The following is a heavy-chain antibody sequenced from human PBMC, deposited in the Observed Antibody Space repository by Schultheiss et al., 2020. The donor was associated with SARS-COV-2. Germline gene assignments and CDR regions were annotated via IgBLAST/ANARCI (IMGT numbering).Heavy chain of an antibody. V-gene: IGHV3-21*01. D-gene: IGHD5-18*01. CDR3: ARVRGTGYGPETYFDY. J-gene: IGHJ4*02. Sequence: GGSLRLSCAASGFTFSSYSMNWVRQAPGKGLEWVSSISSSSSYIYYADSVKGRFTISRDNGKNSLYLQMNSLRAEDTAVYYCARVRGTGYGPETYFDYWGQGTLVTVSS. CDR1: GFTFSSYS. CDR2: ISSSSSYI.